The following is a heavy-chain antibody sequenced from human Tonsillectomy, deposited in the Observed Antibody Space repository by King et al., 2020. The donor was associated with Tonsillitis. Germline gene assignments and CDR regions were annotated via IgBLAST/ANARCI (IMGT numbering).Heavy chain of an antibody. V-gene: IGHV3-30*04. CDR1: GFTFSSYA. CDR2: ISYDGSNK. D-gene: IGHD3-22*01. Sequence: VQLVESGGGVVQPGRSLRLSCAASGFTFSSYAMHWVRQAPGKGLEWVAVISYDGSNKYYADSVKGRFTISRDNSKNTLYLQMNSLRAEDTAVYYCASKARNLVVIELYGFAYWGQGTLVTVSS. J-gene: IGHJ4*02. CDR3: ASKARNLVVIELYGFAY.